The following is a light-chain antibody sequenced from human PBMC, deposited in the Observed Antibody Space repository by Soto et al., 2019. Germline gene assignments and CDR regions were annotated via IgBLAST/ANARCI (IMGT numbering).Light chain of an antibody. CDR3: QQYDDWPIT. CDR1: QSVSSSY. V-gene: IGKV3-20*01. Sequence: EIVLTQSPGTLSLSPGERATLSCRASQSVSSSYLAWYQQKPGQAPRLLIYDASSRPTDIPARFSGSGSGTDFTLTISSLQSEDFAVYFCQQYDDWPITFGQGTRLEI. J-gene: IGKJ5*01. CDR2: DAS.